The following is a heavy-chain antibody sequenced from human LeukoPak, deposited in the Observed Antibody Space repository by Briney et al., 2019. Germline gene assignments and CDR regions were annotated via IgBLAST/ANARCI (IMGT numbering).Heavy chain of an antibody. CDR2: VSTTGGST. Sequence: GGSLRLSCGASSFTFSSYVMSWVRQAPGKGLEWVSTVSTTGGSTYYADSVKGRFTISRDNSKNTLYLQMNSLRAEDTAVYYCAKDQGSGYYYYYMDVWGKGTTVTVSS. J-gene: IGHJ6*03. V-gene: IGHV3-23*01. CDR1: SFTFSSYV. D-gene: IGHD1-26*01. CDR3: AKDQGSGYYYYYMDV.